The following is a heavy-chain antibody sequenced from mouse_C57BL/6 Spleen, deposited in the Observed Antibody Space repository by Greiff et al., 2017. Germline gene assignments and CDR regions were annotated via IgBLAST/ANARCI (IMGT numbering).Heavy chain of an antibody. D-gene: IGHD1-1*01. CDR3: AKNGGVLRSDAMDY. J-gene: IGHJ4*01. CDR2: IWRGGST. CDR1: GFSLTSYG. V-gene: IGHV2-5*01. Sequence: QVQLQQSGPGLVQPSQSLSITCTVSGFSLTSYGVHWVRQSPGKGLEWLGVIWRGGSTDYNAAFMSRLSITKDNSKSQVFFKMNRRQADDTAIYYCAKNGGVLRSDAMDYWGQGTSVTVSS.